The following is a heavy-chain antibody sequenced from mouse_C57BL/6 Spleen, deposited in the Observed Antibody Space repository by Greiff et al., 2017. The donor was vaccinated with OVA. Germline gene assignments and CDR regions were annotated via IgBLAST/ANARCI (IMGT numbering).Heavy chain of an antibody. D-gene: IGHD1-1*01. CDR1: GYTFTSYW. CDR2: INPSSGYT. V-gene: IGHV1-7*01. Sequence: VQLQQSGAELAKPGASVKLSCKASGYTFTSYWMHWVKQRPGQGLEWIGYINPSSGYTKYNQKFKDKATLTADKSSSTAYRQLSSLTYEDSAVYYCARDYYGSSPYFDYWGQGTTLTVSS. CDR3: ARDYYGSSPYFDY. J-gene: IGHJ2*01.